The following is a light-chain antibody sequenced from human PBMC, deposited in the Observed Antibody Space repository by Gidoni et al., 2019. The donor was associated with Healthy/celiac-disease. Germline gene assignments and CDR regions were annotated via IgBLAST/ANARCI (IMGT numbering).Light chain of an antibody. CDR1: QSVSSY. CDR3: QQRGNWPLT. V-gene: IGKV3-11*01. CDR2: DAS. Sequence: VLTQSTATLSLSPGERATRSCRASQSVSSYLAWYQQKPGQAPRLLIYDASNRATGIPARFSGSGSGTDFTLTISSLEPEDFAVYYCQQRGNWPLTFGQGTRLEIK. J-gene: IGKJ5*01.